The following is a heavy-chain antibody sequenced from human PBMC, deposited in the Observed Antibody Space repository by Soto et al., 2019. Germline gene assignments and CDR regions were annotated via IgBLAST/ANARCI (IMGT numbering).Heavy chain of an antibody. V-gene: IGHV1-18*01. D-gene: IGHD1-1*01. CDR2: ISAHNGNT. Sequence: QVHLVQSGAEVKKPGASVKVSCKGSGYDFTTYGITWVRQAPGQGLEWMAGISAHNGNTDYAQKLQGRVTVTRDTSTSTAYMELRSLRSDGTAVYYCARGRYGDYWGQGALVTVSS. J-gene: IGHJ4*02. CDR3: ARGRYGDY. CDR1: GYDFTTYG.